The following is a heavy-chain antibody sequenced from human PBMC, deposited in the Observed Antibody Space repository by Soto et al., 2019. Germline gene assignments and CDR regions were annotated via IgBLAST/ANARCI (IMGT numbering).Heavy chain of an antibody. CDR1: GFTFSDYY. CDR2: ISSSGSTI. CDR3: ARARRATVVVYFDY. V-gene: IGHV3-11*01. J-gene: IGHJ4*02. D-gene: IGHD2-15*01. Sequence: PGGSLRLSCAASGFTFSDYYMGWIRQTPGKGLEWVSYISSSGSTIYYADSVKGRFTISRDNAKNSLYLQMNSLRAEDTAVYYCARARRATVVVYFDYWGQGTLVTVSS.